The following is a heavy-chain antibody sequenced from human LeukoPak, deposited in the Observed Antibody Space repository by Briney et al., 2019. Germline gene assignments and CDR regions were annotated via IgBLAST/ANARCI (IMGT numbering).Heavy chain of an antibody. CDR1: GGSISSSSYY. J-gene: IGHJ6*03. Sequence: SETLSLTCTVSGGSISSSSYYWGWIRQPPGKGLEWIGSIYYSGSTYYNPSLKSRVTISVDTSKNQFSLKLSSVTAADTAVYYCARERDYYGSGSYYNSYYYYVDVWGKGTTVTVSS. D-gene: IGHD3-10*01. CDR3: ARERDYYGSGSYYNSYYYYVDV. V-gene: IGHV4-39*07. CDR2: IYYSGST.